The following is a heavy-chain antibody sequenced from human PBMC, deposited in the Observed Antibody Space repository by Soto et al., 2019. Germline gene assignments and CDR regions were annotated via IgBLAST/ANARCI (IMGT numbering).Heavy chain of an antibody. V-gene: IGHV3-33*01. CDR1: GFVFSSYD. Sequence: PGGSLRLSCATSGFVFSSYDMQWVRQAPGKGLEWVAAIWHDGSEKYYADLVKGRFTISRDNSKSTLYLQMNSLRAEDTAVYYCARDPRDSPGAYYYNYYGLDVWGQGTTVTVSS. D-gene: IGHD2-21*01. CDR3: ARDPRDSPGAYYYNYYGLDV. CDR2: IWHDGSEK. J-gene: IGHJ6*02.